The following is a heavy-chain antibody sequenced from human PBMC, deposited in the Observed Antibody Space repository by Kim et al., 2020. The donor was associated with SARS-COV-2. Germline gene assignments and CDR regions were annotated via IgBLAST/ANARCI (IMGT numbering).Heavy chain of an antibody. V-gene: IGHV1-2*06. CDR2: INPNSGGT. Sequence: APVKVSCKASGYTFTGYYMHWVRQAPGQGLEWMGRINPNSGGTNYAQKFQGRVTMTRDTSISTAYMELSRLRSDDTAVYYCARDGYSGGGDAFDIWGQGTMVTVSS. CDR1: GYTFTGYY. CDR3: ARDGYSGGGDAFDI. D-gene: IGHD6-19*01. J-gene: IGHJ3*02.